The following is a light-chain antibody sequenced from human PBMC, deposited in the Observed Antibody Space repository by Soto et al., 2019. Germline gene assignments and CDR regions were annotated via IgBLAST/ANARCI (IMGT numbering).Light chain of an antibody. J-gene: IGLJ3*02. CDR3: GTWDSSLSVGGV. Sequence: QSVLTQPPSVSAAPGQKVTISCSGSSSNIGNNYVSWYQQLPGTAPHLLIYDNDKRPSGIPDRFSGSKSGTSATLGITGLQTGDEADYYCGTWDSSLSVGGVFGGGNKLTVL. V-gene: IGLV1-51*01. CDR2: DND. CDR1: SSNIGNNY.